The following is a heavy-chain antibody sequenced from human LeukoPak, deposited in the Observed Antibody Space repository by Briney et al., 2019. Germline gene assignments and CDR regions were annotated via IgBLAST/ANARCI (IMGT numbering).Heavy chain of an antibody. D-gene: IGHD4-23*01. Sequence: PGRSLRLSCAASGFTFSTYAIHWVRQAPGKGLEWVAIISYDGRDKFYEDSVKGRFTISRDNSKNTLYLQMNNLRAEDTAVYYCAKPTTVLTSYYFDYWGQGTLVTVSS. V-gene: IGHV3-30*18. CDR3: AKPTTVLTSYYFDY. CDR2: ISYDGRDK. CDR1: GFTFSTYA. J-gene: IGHJ4*02.